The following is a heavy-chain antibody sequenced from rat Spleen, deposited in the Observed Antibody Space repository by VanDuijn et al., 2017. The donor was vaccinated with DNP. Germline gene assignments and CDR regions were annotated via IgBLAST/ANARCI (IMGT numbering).Heavy chain of an antibody. CDR1: GFSLTNYD. J-gene: IGHJ2*01. CDR2: LWGGGSA. D-gene: IGHD5-1*01. Sequence: QVQLRESGPGLVQSSQTLSLTCTVSGFSLTNYDVHWVRQPPGKVLEWMGRLWGGGSADYYSLLKSRLSIRRDTSESQVVLQMDSLKPEDTAIYYCARGSGSSGYFDYWGQGVMVTVSS. CDR3: ARGSGSSGYFDY. V-gene: IGHV2-1*01.